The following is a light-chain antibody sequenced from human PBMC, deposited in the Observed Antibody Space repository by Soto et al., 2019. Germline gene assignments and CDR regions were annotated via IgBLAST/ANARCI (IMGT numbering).Light chain of an antibody. Sequence: SVLTQPPPVSGAPGQRVTISRTGRSSNHGAGSDVHWYQHLPGTAPKLLIYGNSNRPSGVPDRFSGSKSGTSASLAITGLQAEDEADYYCQSYDSSLSGHYVFGTGTKVTVL. CDR3: QSYDSSLSGHYV. CDR1: SSNHGAGSD. V-gene: IGLV1-40*01. J-gene: IGLJ1*01. CDR2: GNS.